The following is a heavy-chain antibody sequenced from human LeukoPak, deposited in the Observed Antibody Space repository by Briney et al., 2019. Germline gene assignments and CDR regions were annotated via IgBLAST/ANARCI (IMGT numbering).Heavy chain of an antibody. J-gene: IGHJ3*02. CDR3: ARRPYHYDIIGPI. Sequence: PSETLSLTCTVSGGSISSSNSYWVWIRQPPGKGLEWIGSIYYSGITHYNSSLKSRVTVSVDTSKNQFSLKVNSLTAADTAVYYCARRPYHYDIIGPIWGQGTMVTVSS. CDR2: IYYSGIT. V-gene: IGHV4-39*07. D-gene: IGHD3-22*01. CDR1: GGSISSSNSY.